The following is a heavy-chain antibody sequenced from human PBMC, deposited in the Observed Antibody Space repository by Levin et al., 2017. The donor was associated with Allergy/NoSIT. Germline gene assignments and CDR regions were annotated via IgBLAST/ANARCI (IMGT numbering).Heavy chain of an antibody. CDR1: GFSFNTYS. V-gene: IGHV3-21*01. Sequence: GESLKISCAASGFSFNTYSMNWVRQAPGKGLEWVSSISPRSDYIYYADSMKGRFTISRDNAKNSLFLQMNSLRAEDTAVYYCSRDPVTYHYGSRGSYAYWYFALWGRGTRVDVSS. J-gene: IGHJ2*01. CDR3: SRDPVTYHYGSRGSYAYWYFAL. D-gene: IGHD3-22*01. CDR2: ISPRSDYI.